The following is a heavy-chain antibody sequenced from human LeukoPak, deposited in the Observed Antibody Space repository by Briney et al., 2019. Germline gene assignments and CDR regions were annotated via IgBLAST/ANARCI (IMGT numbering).Heavy chain of an antibody. J-gene: IGHJ4*02. D-gene: IGHD2-21*01. CDR2: ISGSGDGA. Sequence: GGSLRLSCAASGLTFSTYAMSWVRQAPGKGLRWVSLISGSGDGAHYADSVKGRFTISRDNSKNTVYLQMTNLRAEDTAVYYCAKGYIQLWWFDYWGQGTLVTVSS. CDR3: AKGYIQLWWFDY. CDR1: GLTFSTYA. V-gene: IGHV3-23*01.